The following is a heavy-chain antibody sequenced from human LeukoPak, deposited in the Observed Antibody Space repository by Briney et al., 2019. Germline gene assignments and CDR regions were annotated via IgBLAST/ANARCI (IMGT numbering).Heavy chain of an antibody. D-gene: IGHD3-22*01. V-gene: IGHV7-4-1*02. Sequence: ASVKVSCKASGYTFTGYYMHWVRQAPGQGLEWMGWINTNTGNPTYAQGFTGRFVFSLDTSVSTAYLQISSLKAEDTAVYYCARGPYYYDSSGYLDYWGQGTLVTVSS. J-gene: IGHJ4*02. CDR3: ARGPYYYDSSGYLDY. CDR1: GYTFTGYY. CDR2: INTNTGNP.